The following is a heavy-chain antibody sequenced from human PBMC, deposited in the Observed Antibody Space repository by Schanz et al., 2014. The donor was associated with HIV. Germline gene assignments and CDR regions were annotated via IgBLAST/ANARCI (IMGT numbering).Heavy chain of an antibody. CDR3: ARARAKIEGRPVGNWFDP. CDR2: MNPNSGHT. CDR1: GYTFSSYD. D-gene: IGHD6-6*01. Sequence: QVQLVQSGTEVAQPGASVKVSCKASGYTFSSYDINWVRQATGQGLEWMGWMNPNSGHTGYAQKFQGRVDMTRTTSISTAYMELRGLTSEDTAVYFCARARAKIEGRPVGNWFDPWGQGTLVTVSS. J-gene: IGHJ5*02. V-gene: IGHV1-8*01.